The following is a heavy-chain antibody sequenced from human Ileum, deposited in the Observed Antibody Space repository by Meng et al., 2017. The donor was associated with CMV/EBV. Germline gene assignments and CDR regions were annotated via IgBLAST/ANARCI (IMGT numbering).Heavy chain of an antibody. D-gene: IGHD1-7*01. Sequence: ASGFTCSSYAMTWVRQAPGKGLEWVSVISGSGDRTNYADSVKGRFTISRDNPKNTLSLQMNSLRAEDTAVYYCARGKYNWNSISDYWGQGTLVTVSS. J-gene: IGHJ4*02. CDR2: ISGSGDRT. CDR3: ARGKYNWNSISDY. V-gene: IGHV3-23*01. CDR1: GFTCSSYA.